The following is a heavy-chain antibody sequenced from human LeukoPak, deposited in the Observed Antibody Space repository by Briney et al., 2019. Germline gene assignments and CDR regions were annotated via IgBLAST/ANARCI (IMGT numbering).Heavy chain of an antibody. CDR2: IWYDGSNK. Sequence: GRSLRPSCAASGFTFSSYGMHWVRQAPGKGLEWVAVIWYDGSNKYYADSVKGRFTISRDNSKNTLYLQMNSLRAEDTAVYYCARGGGGSCDYWGQGTLVTVSS. V-gene: IGHV3-33*01. J-gene: IGHJ4*02. CDR3: ARGGGGSCDY. D-gene: IGHD2-15*01. CDR1: GFTFSSYG.